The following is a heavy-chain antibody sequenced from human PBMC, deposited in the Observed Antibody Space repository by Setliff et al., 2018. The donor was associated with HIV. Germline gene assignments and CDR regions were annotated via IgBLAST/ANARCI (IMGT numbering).Heavy chain of an antibody. V-gene: IGHV4-34*01. J-gene: IGHJ3*01. D-gene: IGHD3-3*01. Sequence: SETLSLTCAVYGASFSHYYWNWIRQPPGKGLEWIGEIIHSGSTNYNPSLKSRVTISVDISKNQFSLKLSSVTAADTAIYYCARGPLVTDFWSGIGTFDVWGQGTMVTVSS. CDR3: ARGPLVTDFWSGIGTFDV. CDR1: GASFSHYY. CDR2: IIHSGST.